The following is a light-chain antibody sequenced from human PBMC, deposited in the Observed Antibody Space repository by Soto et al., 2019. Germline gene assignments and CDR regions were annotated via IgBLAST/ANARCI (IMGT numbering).Light chain of an antibody. J-gene: IGKJ2*02. CDR1: QSINNL. V-gene: IGKV1-39*01. Sequence: DTPMTPSPSSLSASVGDRVTITCRASQSINNLLNWYHQKPGKAPELLIYAASNLQSGVPSRFSGSGSGTDFTLTISSLQPEDFATYYCQQSYTTPRTFGQGTKLEIK. CDR3: QQSYTTPRT. CDR2: AAS.